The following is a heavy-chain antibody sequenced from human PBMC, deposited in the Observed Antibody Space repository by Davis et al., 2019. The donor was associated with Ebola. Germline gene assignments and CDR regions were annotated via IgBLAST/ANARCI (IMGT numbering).Heavy chain of an antibody. Sequence: AASVKVSCKASGYTFTSYGISWVRQAPGQGLEWMGWISAYNGNTNYAQKLQGRITMTTDTSTSTAYMELRSLRSDDTAVYYCTTTTVTTDYWGQGTLVTVSS. CDR1: GYTFTSYG. V-gene: IGHV1-18*01. D-gene: IGHD4-17*01. CDR3: TTTTVTTDY. J-gene: IGHJ4*02. CDR2: ISAYNGNT.